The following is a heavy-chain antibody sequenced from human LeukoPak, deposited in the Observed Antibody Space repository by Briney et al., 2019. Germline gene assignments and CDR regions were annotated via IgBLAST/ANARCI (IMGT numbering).Heavy chain of an antibody. Sequence: KPSETLSLPCTVSGGSIRSYYWSWIRQPPGKGLEWIGYIYYSGSTNYNPSLKSRATISVDTAKNQFSLKLSSVTAADTAVYYCARDSVAVEYIDAFDIWGQGTMVTVSS. CDR1: GGSIRSYY. CDR3: ARDSVAVEYIDAFDI. J-gene: IGHJ3*02. D-gene: IGHD6-19*01. CDR2: IYYSGST. V-gene: IGHV4-59*01.